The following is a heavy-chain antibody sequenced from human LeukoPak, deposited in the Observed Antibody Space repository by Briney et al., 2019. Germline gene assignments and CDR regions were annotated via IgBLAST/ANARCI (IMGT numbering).Heavy chain of an antibody. CDR1: GFTFSSYG. Sequence: PGGSLRLSCAASGFTFSSYGLHWVRQAPGKGLEWVAVISYDGGNKYYADSVEGRFTISRGNSKNTVFLQMTSLRTADTGVYYCAKGSSAYGHPTSPLFDFWGQGTLVTVSS. D-gene: IGHD3-22*01. CDR3: AKGSSAYGHPTSPLFDF. CDR2: ISYDGGNK. J-gene: IGHJ4*02. V-gene: IGHV3-30*18.